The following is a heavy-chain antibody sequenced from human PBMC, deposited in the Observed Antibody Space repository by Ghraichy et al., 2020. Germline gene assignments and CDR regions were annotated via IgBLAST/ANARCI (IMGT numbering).Heavy chain of an antibody. CDR1: GFTVSGYG. D-gene: IGHD4-23*01. Sequence: GGSLRLSCVGGGFTVSGYGMNWVRQSPGAGLEWVAYITSSGRFISYADSVKGRFTISRDNAQNSLYLQMNSLRDEDTALYFCARGSTVVRFYYYDGMDVWGQGTTVTLSS. CDR3: ARGSTVVRFYYYDGMDV. J-gene: IGHJ6*02. V-gene: IGHV3-48*02. CDR2: ITSSGRFI.